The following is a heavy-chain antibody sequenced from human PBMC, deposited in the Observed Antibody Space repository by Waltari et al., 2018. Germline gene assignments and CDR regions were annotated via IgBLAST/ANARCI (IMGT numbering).Heavy chain of an antibody. CDR2: VLHSGRT. CDR1: GDPVTSPNW. D-gene: IGHD2-15*01. V-gene: IGHV4-4*02. CDR3: ARDRGRGLYLDS. J-gene: IGHJ4*02. Sequence: QLQLQESGPGLVKPSGTLSLTCAVSGDPVTSPNWCSWVRPPPGKGLEWIGQVLHSGRTNYNPSFANRVTMSLDTSNNHFSLKMISATAADTAVYYCARDRGRGLYLDSWGPGTLVTVS.